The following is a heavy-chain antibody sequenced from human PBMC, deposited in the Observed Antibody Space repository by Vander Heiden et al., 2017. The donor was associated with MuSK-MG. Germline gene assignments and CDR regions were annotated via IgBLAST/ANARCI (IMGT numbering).Heavy chain of an antibody. D-gene: IGHD4-17*01. Sequence: EVQLVESGGGLVQPGGSLRLSCAASGFTFSSYSMNWVRQAPGKGLEWVSYISSSSSTIYYADSVKGRFTISRDNAKNSLYLQMNSLRDEDTAVYYCAREPALTTAVGGAFDIWGQGTMVTVSS. CDR2: ISSSSSTI. CDR1: GFTFSSYS. V-gene: IGHV3-48*02. CDR3: AREPALTTAVGGAFDI. J-gene: IGHJ3*02.